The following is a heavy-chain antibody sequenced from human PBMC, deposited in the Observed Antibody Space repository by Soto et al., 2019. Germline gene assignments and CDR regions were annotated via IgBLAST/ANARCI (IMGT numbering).Heavy chain of an antibody. Sequence: GESLKISCKGSGYSFTSYWIGWVRQMTGKGLEWMGIIYPGDSDTRYSPSFQGQVTISADKSISTAYLQWSGLKASDTAMYYCARHYATYYDFWSGYYLGYYYYGMDVWGQGTTVTVSS. V-gene: IGHV5-51*01. CDR1: GYSFTSYW. D-gene: IGHD3-3*01. CDR3: ARHYATYYDFWSGYYLGYYYYGMDV. CDR2: IYPGDSDT. J-gene: IGHJ6*02.